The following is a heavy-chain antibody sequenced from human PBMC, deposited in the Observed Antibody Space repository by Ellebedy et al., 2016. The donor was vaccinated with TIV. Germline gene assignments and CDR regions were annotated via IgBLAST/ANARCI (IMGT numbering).Heavy chain of an antibody. CDR3: GAVATTLHGAFDI. V-gene: IGHV5-10-1*01. J-gene: IGHJ3*02. Sequence: GESLKISCKGSGYSFTNYWISWVRQMPGKGLEWMGRIDPSDSYTNYSPSFQGHVTISADKSISTAYLQWSSLKASDTAMYYCGAVATTLHGAFDIWGQGTMVTVSS. D-gene: IGHD5-24*01. CDR1: GYSFTNYW. CDR2: IDPSDSYT.